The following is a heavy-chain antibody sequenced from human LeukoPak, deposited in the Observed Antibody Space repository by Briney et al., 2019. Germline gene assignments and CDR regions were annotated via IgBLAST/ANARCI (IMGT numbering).Heavy chain of an antibody. J-gene: IGHJ4*02. CDR2: ISGSGDRT. CDR1: GFTFSSYA. V-gene: IGHV3-23*01. CDR3: AKDVRTISSLDY. Sequence: GGSLRLSCAASGFTFSSYAMSWVRQAPGKGLEWVSTISGSGDRTYFADSVKGRFTISRDNSKNALYLQMNSLRVEDTAVYYCAKDVRTISSLDYWGQGTLVTVSS. D-gene: IGHD3-9*01.